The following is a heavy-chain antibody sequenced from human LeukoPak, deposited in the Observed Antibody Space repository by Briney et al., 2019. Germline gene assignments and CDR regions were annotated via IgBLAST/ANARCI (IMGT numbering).Heavy chain of an antibody. CDR2: ISYDGINK. V-gene: IGHV3-30*03. CDR3: AAPGVPAATYYFDY. CDR1: GFAFSSYK. J-gene: IGHJ4*02. D-gene: IGHD2-2*01. Sequence: GGSLRLSCAASGFAFSSYKMYWVRQAPGKGLEWVAFISYDGINKDYADSVKGRLTISRDNSKNTLYLQMNSLRAEDTAVYYCAAPGVPAATYYFDYWGQGTLVTVSS.